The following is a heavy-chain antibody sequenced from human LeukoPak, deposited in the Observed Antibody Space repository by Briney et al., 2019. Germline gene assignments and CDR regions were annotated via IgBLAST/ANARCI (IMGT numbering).Heavy chain of an antibody. V-gene: IGHV1-18*01. J-gene: IGHJ4*02. Sequence: ASVKVSCKASGYTFTSYGISWVRQAPGQGLEWMGWISAYNGNTNYAQKLQGRVTMTTDTSTSTAYMELGSLRSDDTAVYYCARARLRDKTYYYDSSGYYLADYWGQGTLVTVSS. CDR2: ISAYNGNT. D-gene: IGHD3-22*01. CDR1: GYTFTSYG. CDR3: ARARLRDKTYYYDSSGYYLADY.